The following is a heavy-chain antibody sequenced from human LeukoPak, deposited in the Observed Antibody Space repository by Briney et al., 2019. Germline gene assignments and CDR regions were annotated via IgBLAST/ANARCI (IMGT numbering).Heavy chain of an antibody. CDR2: IYSGGNT. J-gene: IGHJ6*03. CDR3: ARDRATSYYYMDV. CDR1: GFTVSDNY. Sequence: GGSLRLSCAASGFTVSDNYMSWVRQAPGKGLEWVSVIYSGGNTYYADSVKGRFTISRDNSKNTLYLQMNSLRAEDTAVYYCARDRATSYYYMDVWGKGTTVTISS. D-gene: IGHD5-12*01. V-gene: IGHV3-53*01.